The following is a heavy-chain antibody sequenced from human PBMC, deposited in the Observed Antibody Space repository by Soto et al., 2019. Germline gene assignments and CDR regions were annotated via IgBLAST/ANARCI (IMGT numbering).Heavy chain of an antibody. V-gene: IGHV1-2*04. CDR3: AKSPRNSWASADY. CDR2: INPNSGGT. J-gene: IGHJ4*02. D-gene: IGHD6-13*01. CDR1: GYTFTGYY. Sequence: ASVKVSCKASGYTFTGYYMHWVRQAPGQGLEWMGWINPNSGGTNYAQKFQGWVTMTRDTSISTAYMELSRLRSDDTAVYYCAKSPRNSWASADYWGQGTLVTVSS.